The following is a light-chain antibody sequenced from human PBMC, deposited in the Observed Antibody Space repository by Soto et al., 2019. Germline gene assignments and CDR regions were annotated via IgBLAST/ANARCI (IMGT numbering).Light chain of an antibody. Sequence: DIVMTQSPDSLAVSLGERATINCKSSQSVLYSSNNKNYLAWYQQRPGQPPKLLIYWASTRESGVPDRFSGSESGTDFTLTISSLQAEDVAVYFCQQYYSPPLTFGGGTKVEI. CDR3: QQYYSPPLT. CDR1: QSVLYSSNNKNY. J-gene: IGKJ4*01. CDR2: WAS. V-gene: IGKV4-1*01.